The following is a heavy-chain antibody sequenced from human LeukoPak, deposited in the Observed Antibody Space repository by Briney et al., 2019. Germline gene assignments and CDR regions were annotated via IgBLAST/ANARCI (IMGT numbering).Heavy chain of an antibody. CDR2: IIPIFGTA. J-gene: IGHJ4*02. D-gene: IGHD1-1*01. V-gene: IGHV1-69*13. Sequence: GASVKVSCKVSGYTLTELSMHWVRQAPGQGLEWMGGIIPIFGTANYAQKFQGRVTITADESTSTAYMELSSLRSEDTAVYYCARSYPERRFYFDYWGQGTLVTVSS. CDR3: ARSYPERRFYFDY. CDR1: GYTLTELS.